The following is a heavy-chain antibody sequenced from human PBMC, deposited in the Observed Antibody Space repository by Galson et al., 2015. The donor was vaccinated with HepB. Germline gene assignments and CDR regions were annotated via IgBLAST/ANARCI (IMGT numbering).Heavy chain of an antibody. V-gene: IGHV3-23*01. CDR2: ISYSGGYT. CDR3: AKGRSGTFYDAFDI. D-gene: IGHD1-26*01. CDR1: GLTLSSYT. J-gene: IGHJ3*02. Sequence: LRLSCAASGLTLSSYTMSWVRQAPGKGLEWVSAISYSGGYTYYADSVKGRFTISRDNSNDMLYLQMISLRAEDTAVYYCAKGRSGTFYDAFDIWGQGTMVTVSS.